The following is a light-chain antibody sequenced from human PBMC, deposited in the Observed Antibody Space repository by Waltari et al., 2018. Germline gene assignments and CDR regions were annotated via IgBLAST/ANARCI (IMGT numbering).Light chain of an antibody. CDR3: QQYYNTPWT. V-gene: IGKV4-1*01. CDR1: QSLLHSSNNKNH. Sequence: IVMTQSPDSLAVSLGERVAINGKSSQSLLHSSNNKNHLAWYQQKPGQAPKLLLYWASTRESGVPNRFSGSGSGTDFTLTISGLQAEDVAVYYCQQYYNTPWTFGQGTKVEVK. J-gene: IGKJ1*01. CDR2: WAS.